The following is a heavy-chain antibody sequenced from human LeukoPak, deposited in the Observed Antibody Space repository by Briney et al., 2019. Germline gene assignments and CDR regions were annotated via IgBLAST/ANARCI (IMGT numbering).Heavy chain of an antibody. D-gene: IGHD6-19*01. V-gene: IGHV1-18*04. CDR1: GYTFTGYY. Sequence: AASVKVSCKASGYTFTGYYMHWVRQAPGQGLEWMGWISAYNGNTNYAQKLQGRVTMTTDTSTSTAYMELRSLRSDDTAVYYCARVSVAVHVKDYWGQGTLATVSS. J-gene: IGHJ4*02. CDR3: ARVSVAVHVKDY. CDR2: ISAYNGNT.